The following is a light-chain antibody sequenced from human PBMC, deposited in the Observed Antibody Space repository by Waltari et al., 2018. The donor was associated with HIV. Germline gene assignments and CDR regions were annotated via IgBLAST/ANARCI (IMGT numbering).Light chain of an antibody. CDR1: QSVSSY. V-gene: IGKV3-11*01. Sequence: IVLTQSPATLSLSPGDRATLSCRASQSVSSYLAWYQQMPGQAPRHLIYDASKKATGVPARFTGSGSGTDFTLTISSLEPEDFAIYYCQQHSHRPLVTFGPGTTVDV. CDR3: QQHSHRPLVT. CDR2: DAS. J-gene: IGKJ3*01.